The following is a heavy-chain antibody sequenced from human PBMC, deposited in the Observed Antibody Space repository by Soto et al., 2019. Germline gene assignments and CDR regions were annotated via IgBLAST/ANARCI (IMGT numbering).Heavy chain of an antibody. CDR3: AGNFAYAMPNAFDI. CDR1: GGSISSGGYY. D-gene: IGHD2-2*01. V-gene: IGHV4-31*03. Sequence: SETLSLTCTVSGGSISSGGYYWSWIRQHPGKGLEWIGYIYYSGSTYYNPSLKSRVTISVDTSKNQFSLKLSSVTAADTAVYYCAGNFAYAMPNAFDIWGQGTMVTVSS. J-gene: IGHJ3*02. CDR2: IYYSGST.